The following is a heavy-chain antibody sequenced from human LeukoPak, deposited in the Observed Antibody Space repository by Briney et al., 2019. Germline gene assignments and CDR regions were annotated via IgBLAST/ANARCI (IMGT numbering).Heavy chain of an antibody. CDR3: ARAGDPGSVDY. D-gene: IGHD3-10*01. J-gene: IGHJ4*02. V-gene: IGHV3-7*01. CDR1: GFTFSPHW. CDR2: INGHGSET. Sequence: GGSLRLSCAASGFTFSPHWMSWVRQAPGEGLEWVANINGHGSETYYVGSVKGRFTVSGDNAKNSLFLQMNSLRAEDTAVYYCARAGDPGSVDYWGQGTLVTVSS.